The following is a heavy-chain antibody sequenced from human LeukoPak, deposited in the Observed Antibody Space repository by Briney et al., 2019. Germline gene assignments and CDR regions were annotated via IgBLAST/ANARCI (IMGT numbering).Heavy chain of an antibody. CDR3: AKHDGSGYRYYFDY. V-gene: IGHV3-23*01. Sequence: GGSLRLSCAASGFTFDDYAMHWVRQAPGKGLEWVSAISGSGGSTYYADSVKGRFTISRDNSKNTLYLQMNSLRAEDTAVYYCAKHDGSGYRYYFDYWGQGTLVTVSS. J-gene: IGHJ4*02. CDR1: GFTFDDYA. D-gene: IGHD3-22*01. CDR2: ISGSGGST.